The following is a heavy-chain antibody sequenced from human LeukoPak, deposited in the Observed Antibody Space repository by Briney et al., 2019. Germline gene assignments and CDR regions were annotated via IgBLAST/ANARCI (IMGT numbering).Heavy chain of an antibody. V-gene: IGHV3-53*01. Sequence: VGSLRLSCAASGFTVSSNYMSWVRQAPGKGLEWVSVIYSGGSTYYADSVKGRFTISRDNSKNTLYLQMNSLRAEDTAVYHCARGGIPAYDFWSGYNYWGQGTLVTVSS. CDR2: IYSGGST. J-gene: IGHJ4*02. D-gene: IGHD3-3*01. CDR3: ARGGIPAYDFWSGYNY. CDR1: GFTVSSNY.